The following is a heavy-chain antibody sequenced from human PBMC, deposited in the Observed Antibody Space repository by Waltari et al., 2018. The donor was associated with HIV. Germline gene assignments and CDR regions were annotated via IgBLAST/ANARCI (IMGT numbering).Heavy chain of an antibody. CDR2: IYYSGST. V-gene: IGHV4-39*01. CDR3: ARPIVVGALGYGMDV. CDR1: GGSISSSSYS. D-gene: IGHD2-2*01. J-gene: IGHJ6*02. Sequence: QLQLQESGPGLVQPSETLSLTCPVPGGSISSSSYSWGWIRQPPGKGLEWIGSIYYSGSTYYNPSLKSRVTISVDTSKNQFSLKLSSVTAADTAVYYCARPIVVGALGYGMDVWGQGTTVTVSS.